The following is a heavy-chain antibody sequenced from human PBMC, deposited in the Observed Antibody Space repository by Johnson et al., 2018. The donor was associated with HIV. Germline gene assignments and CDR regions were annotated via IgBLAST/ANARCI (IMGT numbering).Heavy chain of an antibody. V-gene: IGHV3-66*01. CDR2: IYSGGRT. Sequence: VQLVESGGGVVRPGGSLRLSCAASGFTFDDYGMSWVRQAPGKGLEWVSVIYSGGRTYYADSVKGRFTISRDNSKNTLYLQMNSLRAEDTAVYYCARDVKVCAFDIWGQGTMVTVSS. CDR1: GFTFDDYG. D-gene: IGHD3-16*01. J-gene: IGHJ3*02. CDR3: ARDVKVCAFDI.